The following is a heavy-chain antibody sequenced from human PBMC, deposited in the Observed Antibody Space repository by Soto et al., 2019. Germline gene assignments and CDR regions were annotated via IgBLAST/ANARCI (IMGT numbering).Heavy chain of an antibody. Sequence: QEQLVQSGAEVKKPGSSVTVSCKDSGGLFSSYAISWVRQAPGQGLEWMGGIIPVFGTQYYAQKFQGRVTITADESTNTAYMELSSLTSEATAMYYCARGDSPYVWFNEFCGQGSLVTVSS. D-gene: IGHD3-16*01. CDR1: GGLFSSYA. J-gene: IGHJ4*02. V-gene: IGHV1-69*01. CDR2: IIPVFGTQ. CDR3: ARGDSPYVWFNEF.